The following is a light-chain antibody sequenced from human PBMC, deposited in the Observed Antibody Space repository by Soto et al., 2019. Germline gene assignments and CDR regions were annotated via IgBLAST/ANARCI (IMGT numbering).Light chain of an antibody. CDR3: QQYYSYWT. CDR2: DAS. J-gene: IGKJ1*01. CDR1: QSIGRW. Sequence: DIKMTQSPSTLSASVGDTVTVTCRASQSIGRWLAWYQQKPGKAPKLLIFDASTLENGVPARFSGSRSGPEFSPTISSLQPDDFATYYCQQYYSYWTFGQGTKVDIK. V-gene: IGKV1-5*01.